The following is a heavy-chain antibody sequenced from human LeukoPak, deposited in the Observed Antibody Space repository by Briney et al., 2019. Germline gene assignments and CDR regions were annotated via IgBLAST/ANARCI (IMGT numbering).Heavy chain of an antibody. J-gene: IGHJ3*02. CDR1: GFTLSSYW. V-gene: IGHV3-74*01. CDR2: INSDGSTT. CDR3: SRDTADDAFDI. Sequence: PGGSLRLSCAASGFTLSSYWMHWVRQASGKGLVWVSRINSDGSTTSYADSVKGRFTISRDNAKNTLYLQMNSLRAEDTAVYYCSRDTADDAFDIWGQGTMVTVSS.